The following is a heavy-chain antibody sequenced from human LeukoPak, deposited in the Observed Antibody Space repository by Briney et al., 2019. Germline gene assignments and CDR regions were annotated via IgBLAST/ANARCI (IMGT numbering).Heavy chain of an antibody. CDR3: ARAPGSGYEAGYFDY. V-gene: IGHV4-59*01. D-gene: IGHD5-12*01. J-gene: IGHJ4*02. Sequence: SETLSLTCTVSGGSISSYYWSWIRQPPGKGLEWIGYIYYSGSTNYNPSLKGRVTISVDTSKNQFSLKLSSVTAADTAVYYCARAPGSGYEAGYFDYWGQGTLVTVSS. CDR1: GGSISSYY. CDR2: IYYSGST.